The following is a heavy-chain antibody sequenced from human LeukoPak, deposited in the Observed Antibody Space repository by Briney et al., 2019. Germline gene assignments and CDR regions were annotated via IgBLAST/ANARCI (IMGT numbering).Heavy chain of an antibody. Sequence: QTGGSLRLSCIGSGFTFGDYGMSWVRQAPGKGLEWVGFIRSKAYGGTTEYAASVKGGFTISRDDSRSIAYLQMNSLKTEDTAVYYCTRGDYYDSSGYYLLFNYWGQGTLVTVSS. J-gene: IGHJ4*02. V-gene: IGHV3-49*04. D-gene: IGHD3-22*01. CDR3: TRGDYYDSSGYYLLFNY. CDR2: IRSKAYGGTT. CDR1: GFTFGDYG.